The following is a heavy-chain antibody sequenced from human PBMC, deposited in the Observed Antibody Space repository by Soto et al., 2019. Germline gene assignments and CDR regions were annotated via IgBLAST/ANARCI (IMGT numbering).Heavy chain of an antibody. CDR3: AKDLTRQLAYWLDP. D-gene: IGHD6-6*01. J-gene: IGHJ5*02. Sequence: ASVKVSCKASGFSFTGYYIHWLRQAPGQGLEWMGWINAHSGGSEYAQKFQGRVTLTRDTSIATAYLTLTSLTSDDTALYYCAKDLTRQLAYWLDPWGQGTQVTVSS. CDR2: INAHSGGS. V-gene: IGHV1-2*02. CDR1: GFSFTGYY.